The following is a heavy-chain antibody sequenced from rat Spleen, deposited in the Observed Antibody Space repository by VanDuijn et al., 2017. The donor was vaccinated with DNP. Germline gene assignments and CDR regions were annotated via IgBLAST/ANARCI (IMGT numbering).Heavy chain of an antibody. Sequence: EVQLVESGGGLVQPGRSLKLSCVASGFIFSNYWMTWIRQAPGKGLEWVATITSGGSSTYYPDSVKGRFTVSRDDAKSTLYLHIDSLRSEDTATYYCTKDATVAPFDYWGQGVMVTVSS. J-gene: IGHJ2*01. V-gene: IGHV5-31*01. CDR1: GFIFSNYW. CDR3: TKDATVAPFDY. D-gene: IGHD1-1*01. CDR2: ITSGGSST.